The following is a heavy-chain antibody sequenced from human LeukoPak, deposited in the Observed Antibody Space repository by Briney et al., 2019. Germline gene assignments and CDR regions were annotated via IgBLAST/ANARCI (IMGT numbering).Heavy chain of an antibody. J-gene: IGHJ4*02. CDR1: GGSISSYY. D-gene: IGHD3-22*01. V-gene: IGHV4-59*08. CDR2: IYNSGST. Sequence: SETLSLTCTVSGGSISSYYWSWIRQPPGKGLEWIGYIYNSGSTKYNPSLKSRVTISVDTSKNQISLKLSSVTAADTAVYYCARGIYDSSGYYLDYWGQGTLVTVSS. CDR3: ARGIYDSSGYYLDY.